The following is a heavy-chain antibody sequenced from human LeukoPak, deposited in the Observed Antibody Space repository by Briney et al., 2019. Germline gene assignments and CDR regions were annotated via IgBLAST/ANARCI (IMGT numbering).Heavy chain of an antibody. D-gene: IGHD6-13*01. V-gene: IGHV3-21*01. CDR1: GFTFSSYS. CDR3: ARDVLSSSWYANFQH. J-gene: IGHJ1*01. CDR2: ISSSSSYI. Sequence: PGGSLRLSCAASGFTFSSYSMNWVRQAPGKGLEWVSSISSSSSYIYYADSVKGRFTISRDNAKNSLYLQMNSLRAEDTAVYYCARDVLSSSWYANFQHWGQGTLVTVSS.